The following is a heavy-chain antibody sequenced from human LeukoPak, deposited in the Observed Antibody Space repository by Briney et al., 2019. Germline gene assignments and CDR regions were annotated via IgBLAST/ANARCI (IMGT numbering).Heavy chain of an antibody. D-gene: IGHD6-19*01. CDR1: GFTFSSYA. V-gene: IGHV3-53*01. Sequence: GGSLRLSCAASGFTFSSYAMSWVRQAPGKGLEWVSVIYSGGSTYYADSVKGRFTISRDNSKNTLYLQMNSLRAEDTAVYYCARSHSSGWLQGPYDYWGQGTLVTVSS. J-gene: IGHJ4*02. CDR2: IYSGGST. CDR3: ARSHSSGWLQGPYDY.